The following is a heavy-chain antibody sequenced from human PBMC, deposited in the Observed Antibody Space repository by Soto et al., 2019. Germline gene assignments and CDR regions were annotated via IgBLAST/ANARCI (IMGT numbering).Heavy chain of an antibody. CDR1: GFTFSSYS. CDR2: ISSTTNYI. J-gene: IGHJ4*02. CDR3: ARESEDLTSNFDY. V-gene: IGHV3-21*05. Sequence: LRLSCVASGFTFSSYSMNWVRQAPGKGLEWISYISSTTNYIYYGDSMKGRFTISRDNAKNSLYLEMNSLRAEDTAVYYCARESEDLTSNFDYWGQGTLVTVSS.